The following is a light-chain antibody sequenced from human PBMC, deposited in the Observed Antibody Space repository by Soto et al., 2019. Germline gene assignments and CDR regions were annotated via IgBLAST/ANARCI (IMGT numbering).Light chain of an antibody. CDR1: SSNIGSNT. Sequence: QSVLTQPPSASGTPGQRITISCSGSSSNIGSNTVNSYQQLPGTAPKLLIYSNNQRPPRGPDRISGSRSSTSATLAISGSEPEDEAEYYYSACDDSLNGVVFGGGTKLTVL. V-gene: IGLV1-44*01. CDR3: SACDDSLNGVV. J-gene: IGLJ2*01. CDR2: SNN.